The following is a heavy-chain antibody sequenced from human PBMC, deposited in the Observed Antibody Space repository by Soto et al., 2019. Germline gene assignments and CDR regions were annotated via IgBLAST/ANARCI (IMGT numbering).Heavy chain of an antibody. CDR2: INSDGSST. J-gene: IGHJ4*02. Sequence: GGSLRLSCAASGFTFSSYRMHWVSQAPGKGLVWVSRINSDGSSTSYADSVKGRFTISRDNAKNTLYLQMNNLRAEDTAVYYCAKAVGTSVRGLNDYWGPGTLVTVSS. D-gene: IGHD1-26*01. CDR3: AKAVGTSVRGLNDY. V-gene: IGHV3-74*01. CDR1: GFTFSSYR.